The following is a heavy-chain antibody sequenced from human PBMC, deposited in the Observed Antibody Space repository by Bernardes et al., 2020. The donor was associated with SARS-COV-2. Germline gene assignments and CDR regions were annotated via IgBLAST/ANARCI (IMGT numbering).Heavy chain of an antibody. D-gene: IGHD3-9*01. CDR1: GFTFDDYA. J-gene: IGHJ6*02. V-gene: IGHV3-43*02. CDR3: AKDMRMQYYDILTGYYYYYYYGMDV. Sequence: GGSLRLSCAASGFTFDDYAMHWVRQAPGKGLEWVSLISGDGGSTYYADSVKGRFTISRDNSKNSLYLQMNSLRTEDTALYYCAKDMRMQYYDILTGYYYYYYYGMDVWGQGTTVTVSS. CDR2: ISGDGGST.